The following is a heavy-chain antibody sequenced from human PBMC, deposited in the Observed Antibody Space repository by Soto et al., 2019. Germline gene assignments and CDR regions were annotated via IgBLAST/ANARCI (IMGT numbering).Heavy chain of an antibody. D-gene: IGHD6-13*01. J-gene: IGHJ6*02. CDR3: ARVVSAADATAIDD. V-gene: IGHV1-8*01. CDR1: GYTCASYD. CDR2: MNPNSGNT. Sequence: ISCKASGYTCASYDINWVRHAAGQGLEWMGWMNPNSGNTGYAQTFQGRVTMTRNTSISTAYLQRSSLRSEDTAVYYCARVVSAADATAIDDWGQGTTVTVSS.